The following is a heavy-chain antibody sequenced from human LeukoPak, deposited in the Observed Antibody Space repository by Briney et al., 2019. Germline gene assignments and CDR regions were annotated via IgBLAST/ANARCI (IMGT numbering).Heavy chain of an antibody. D-gene: IGHD6-6*01. CDR1: GFTFSSYW. CDR2: IYYSGST. Sequence: GSLRLSCAASGFTFSSYWMSWIRQPPGRGLEWIGYIYYSGSTNYNPSLKSRVTISVDTSKNQFSLKLSSVTAADTAVYYCARRSSYSSSSKYYYYYYMDVWGKGTTVTVSS. J-gene: IGHJ6*03. CDR3: ARRSSYSSSSKYYYYYYMDV. V-gene: IGHV4-59*12.